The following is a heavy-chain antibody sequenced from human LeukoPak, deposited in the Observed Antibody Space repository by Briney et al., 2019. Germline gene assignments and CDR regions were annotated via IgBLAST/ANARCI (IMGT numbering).Heavy chain of an antibody. V-gene: IGHV1-3*01. CDR2: INAGNGNT. Sequence: GASVKVSCKASGGTFSSYAISWVRQAPGQGLEWMGWINAGNGNTKYSQKFQGRVTITRDTSASTAYMELSSLRSEDTAVYYCAITVTTVPYYYYYGMDVWGQGTTVTVSS. D-gene: IGHD4-11*01. CDR3: AITVTTVPYYYYYGMDV. CDR1: GGTFSSYA. J-gene: IGHJ6*02.